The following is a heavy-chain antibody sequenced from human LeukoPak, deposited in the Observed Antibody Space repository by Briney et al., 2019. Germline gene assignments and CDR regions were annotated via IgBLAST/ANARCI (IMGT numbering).Heavy chain of an antibody. D-gene: IGHD2-21*02. V-gene: IGHV4-34*01. J-gene: IGHJ1*01. CDR3: ARGPLYCGGDCSTEEYFQH. CDR2: INHSGST. Sequence: SETLSLTCAVYGGSFSGYYWSWIRQPPGKGLEWIGEINHSGSTNYNPSLKSRVTISVDTSKNQFSLKLSSVTAADTAAYYCARGPLYCGGDCSTEEYFQHWGQGTLVTVSS. CDR1: GGSFSGYY.